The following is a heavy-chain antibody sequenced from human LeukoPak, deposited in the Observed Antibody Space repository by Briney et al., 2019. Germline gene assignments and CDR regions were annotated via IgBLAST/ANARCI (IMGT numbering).Heavy chain of an antibody. CDR1: GYTLTELS. CDR2: FDPEDGET. V-gene: IGHV1-24*01. CDR3: ATGGESSVDY. D-gene: IGHD3-16*01. Sequence: GASVKVSCKVSGYTLTELSMHWVRQAPGKGLEWVGGFDPEDGETIYAQKFQGRVTVTEDTSTDTAYMELSSLRSEDTAVYYCATGGESSVDYWGQGTLVTVSS. J-gene: IGHJ4*02.